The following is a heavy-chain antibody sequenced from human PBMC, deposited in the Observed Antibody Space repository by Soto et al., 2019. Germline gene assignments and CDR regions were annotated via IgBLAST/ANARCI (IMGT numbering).Heavy chain of an antibody. Sequence: QVQLQESGPGLVKPSETLSLTCTVSGGSISSYYWSWIRQPPGKGLEWIGYIYYSGSTNYNPSLXSXLXTSVDTSKDQFALKLSSVAAADPAVYYWATGAPFHHWGQGTLVTVSS. V-gene: IGHV4-59*01. CDR1: GGSISSYY. D-gene: IGHD4-17*01. CDR2: IYYSGST. CDR3: ATGAPFHH. J-gene: IGHJ4*02.